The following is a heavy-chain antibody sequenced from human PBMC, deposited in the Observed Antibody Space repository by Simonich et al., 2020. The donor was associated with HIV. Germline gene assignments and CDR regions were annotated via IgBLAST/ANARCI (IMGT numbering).Heavy chain of an antibody. V-gene: IGHV3-30*07. CDR2: ISYDGTNK. Sequence: QVQLVESGGGVVQPGRSLRLSCAASGFTFSNYAMHWVRQGPGKGVEWVTGISYDGTNKYYADSVKGRFTISRDNSKNTLYLQMNSLRAEDTAVYYCVRVDTAMVSAIAYWGQGTLVTVSS. CDR3: VRVDTAMVSAIAY. CDR1: GFTFSNYA. D-gene: IGHD5-18*01. J-gene: IGHJ4*02.